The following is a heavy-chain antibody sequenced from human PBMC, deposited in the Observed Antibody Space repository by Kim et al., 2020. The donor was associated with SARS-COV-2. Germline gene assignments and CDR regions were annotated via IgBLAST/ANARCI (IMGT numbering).Heavy chain of an antibody. J-gene: IGHJ6*02. Sequence: SETLSLTCAVYGGSFSGYYWSWIRQPPGKGLEWIGEINHSGSTNYNPSLKSRVTISVDTSKNQFSLKLSSVTAADTAVYYCARGPPYYYYGMDVWGQGTTVTVSS. V-gene: IGHV4-34*01. CDR3: ARGPPYYYYGMDV. CDR1: GGSFSGYY. CDR2: INHSGST.